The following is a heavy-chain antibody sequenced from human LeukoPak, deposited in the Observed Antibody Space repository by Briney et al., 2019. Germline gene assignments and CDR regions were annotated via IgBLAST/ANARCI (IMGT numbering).Heavy chain of an antibody. V-gene: IGHV4-59*11. D-gene: IGHD4-17*01. CDR1: DESFSSHY. J-gene: IGHJ3*02. CDR2: ISYIGST. Sequence: SETLSLTCAVSDESFSSHYWTWIRQPPGKGLEWIGYISYIGSTNYNPSLKSRVTISIDTSKNQFSLRLSSVTAADTAVYYCARDLVTVTKGFDIWGQGTMVGVSS. CDR3: ARDLVTVTKGFDI.